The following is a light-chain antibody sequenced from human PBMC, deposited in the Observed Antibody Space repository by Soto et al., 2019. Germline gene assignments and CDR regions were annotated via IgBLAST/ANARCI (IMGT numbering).Light chain of an antibody. CDR3: QQYGSSPRA. Sequence: EIVLTQSPGTLSLSPGERATLSCRASQSVRSNYLAWYQQKPGQAPRLLIYGASSRATGIPDRFSGSGSGTDFTLTISRLEPEDFAVYYCQQYGSSPRAFGGGTKVDI. J-gene: IGKJ4*01. CDR2: GAS. CDR1: QSVRSNY. V-gene: IGKV3-20*01.